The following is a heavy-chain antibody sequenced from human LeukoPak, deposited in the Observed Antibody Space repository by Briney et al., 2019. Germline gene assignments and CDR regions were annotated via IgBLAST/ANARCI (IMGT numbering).Heavy chain of an antibody. CDR2: ISTSTGDT. D-gene: IGHD4-11*01. CDR3: ARDDNYGIFVNVDY. V-gene: IGHV1-18*01. Sequence: ASVKVSCKASDYTFTSYGISWVRQAPGQGPEWMGWISTSTGDTKYTQKFQGRVTLTTDTSTSTAYMELSSLRSDDTAVYYCARDDNYGIFVNVDYWGQGTLVTVSS. J-gene: IGHJ4*02. CDR1: DYTFTSYG.